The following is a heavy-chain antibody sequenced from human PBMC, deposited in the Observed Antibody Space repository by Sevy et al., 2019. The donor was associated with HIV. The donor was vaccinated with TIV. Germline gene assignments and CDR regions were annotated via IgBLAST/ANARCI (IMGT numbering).Heavy chain of an antibody. CDR1: GFTFSSYW. J-gene: IGHJ6*02. Sequence: GGSLRLSCAASGFTFSSYWMHWVRQAPGKGLVWVSRINSDGSSTSYADSVKGRFTISRDNAKNTLYLQMHSLRAEDTAVYYCARDRYYDSSGYPTAYYYYGMDVWGQGTTVTVSS. CDR2: INSDGSST. CDR3: ARDRYYDSSGYPTAYYYYGMDV. V-gene: IGHV3-74*01. D-gene: IGHD3-22*01.